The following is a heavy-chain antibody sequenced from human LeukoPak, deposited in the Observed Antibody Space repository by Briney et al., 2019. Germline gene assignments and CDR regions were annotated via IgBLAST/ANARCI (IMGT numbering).Heavy chain of an antibody. CDR3: TSYNVELGPDF. V-gene: IGHV1-2*02. D-gene: IGHD5-24*01. CDR1: GYAFSAYY. Sequence: VASVKVSCKASGYAFSAYYMHWVRQAPGHGLEWMGWIRPNTGATNYAQRFQGRVAVTWDTSISTVYMELSRLRSDDTAMYYCTSYNVELGPDFWGQGTLVTVSS. J-gene: IGHJ4*02. CDR2: IRPNTGAT.